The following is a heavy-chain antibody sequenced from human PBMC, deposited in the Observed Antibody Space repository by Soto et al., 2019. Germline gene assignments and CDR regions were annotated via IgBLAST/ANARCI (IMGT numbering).Heavy chain of an antibody. CDR3: ASMSAAAGENWLDP. CDR2: IYYSGST. J-gene: IGHJ5*02. CDR1: GGSISSSSYY. D-gene: IGHD6-13*01. Sequence: SETLSLTCTVSGGSISSSSYYWGWIRQPPGKGLEWIGSIYYSGSTYYNPSLKSRVTISVDTSKNQFSLKLSSVTAADTAVYYCASMSAAAGENWLDPWGQGTLVTVSS. V-gene: IGHV4-39*01.